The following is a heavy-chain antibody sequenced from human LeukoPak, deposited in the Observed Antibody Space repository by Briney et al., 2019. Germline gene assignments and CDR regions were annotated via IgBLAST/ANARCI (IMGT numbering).Heavy chain of an antibody. CDR1: GFTFSSYG. D-gene: IGHD3-3*01. Sequence: GGSLRLSCAASGFTFSSYGMHWVRQAPGKGLEWVAVIWYDGSNKYYADSVKGRFTISRDNSKNTLYLQMNSLRAEDTAVYYCAREYGYYDFWSGYLDPLGYYGMDVWGQGTTVTVAS. CDR2: IWYDGSNK. V-gene: IGHV3-33*01. CDR3: AREYGYYDFWSGYLDPLGYYGMDV. J-gene: IGHJ6*02.